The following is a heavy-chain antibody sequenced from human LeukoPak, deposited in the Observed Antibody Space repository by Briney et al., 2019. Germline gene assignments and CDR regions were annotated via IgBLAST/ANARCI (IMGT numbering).Heavy chain of an antibody. CDR1: GGTFSSYA. Sequence: ASVKVSCKASGGTFSSYAISWVRQAPGQGLEWMGGIIPIFGTANYAQKFQGRVTITADESTSTAYMELSSLRSEDTAVYYCAMQNYDLEGVVDYWGQGTLVTVSS. CDR2: IIPIFGTA. CDR3: AMQNYDLEGVVDY. J-gene: IGHJ4*02. V-gene: IGHV1-69*01. D-gene: IGHD1-7*01.